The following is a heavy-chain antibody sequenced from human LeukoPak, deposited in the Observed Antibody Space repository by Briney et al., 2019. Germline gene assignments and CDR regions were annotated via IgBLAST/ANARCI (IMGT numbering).Heavy chain of an antibody. CDR2: ISTMSNYI. J-gene: IGHJ4*02. Sequence: GGSLRLSCAASGFDFSTYAINWVRQAPGKGLEWVSSISTMSNYIFYGDSVKGRFTISRDNAKNSVYLQMNSLRPEDTAVYYCARGEGGIAAAGTDFWGQGTLVTVSS. D-gene: IGHD6-13*01. CDR3: ARGEGGIAAAGTDF. CDR1: GFDFSTYA. V-gene: IGHV3-21*01.